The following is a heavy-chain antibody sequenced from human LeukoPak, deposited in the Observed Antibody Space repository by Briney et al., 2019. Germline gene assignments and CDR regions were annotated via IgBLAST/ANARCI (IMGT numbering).Heavy chain of an antibody. D-gene: IGHD3-10*01. V-gene: IGHV3-49*04. J-gene: IGHJ4*02. Sequence: GGSLRLSCTASGFTFGDYAMSWVRQAPGKGLEWVGFIRSKAYGGTTEYAASVKGRFTISRDDSKSIAYLQMNSLKTEDTAVYYCTRDGSGSYYNFDYWGQGTLVTVSS. CDR2: IRSKAYGGTT. CDR3: TRDGSGSYYNFDY. CDR1: GFTFGDYA.